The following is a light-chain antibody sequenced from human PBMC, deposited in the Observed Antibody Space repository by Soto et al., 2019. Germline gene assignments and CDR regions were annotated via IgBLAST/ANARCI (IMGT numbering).Light chain of an antibody. CDR2: AAS. J-gene: IGKJ2*01. Sequence: DIQLTQSPSFLSASVGDRVTITCRASQGISSYLAWYQQKPGKAPKLLIYAASTLQSGVPSSFSGSGSGTEFTITISSLQPEDFATYYCQQRRTFGQGTKLESK. CDR3: QQRRT. V-gene: IGKV1-9*01. CDR1: QGISSY.